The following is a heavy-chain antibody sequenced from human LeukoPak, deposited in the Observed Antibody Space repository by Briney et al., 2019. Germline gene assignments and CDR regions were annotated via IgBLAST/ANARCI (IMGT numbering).Heavy chain of an antibody. J-gene: IGHJ5*02. V-gene: IGHV1-2*02. CDR1: GYTFTGYY. CDR2: INPNSSGT. D-gene: IGHD6-19*01. Sequence: ASVKVSCKASGYTFTGYYMHWVRQAPGQGLEWMGWINPNSSGTNYAQKFQGRVTMTRDTSISTAYMELSRLRSDDTAVYYCAREAAGQQWLITWGQGTLVTVSS. CDR3: AREAAGQQWLIT.